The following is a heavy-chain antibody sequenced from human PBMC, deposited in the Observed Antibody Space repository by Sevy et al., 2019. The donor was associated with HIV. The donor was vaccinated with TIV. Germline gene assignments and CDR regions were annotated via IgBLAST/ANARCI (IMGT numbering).Heavy chain of an antibody. D-gene: IGHD6-6*01. V-gene: IGHV1-18*01. CDR1: GYTFTSYG. CDR3: ARTVAARPGKRVDAFDI. J-gene: IGHJ3*02. CDR2: ISAYNGNT. Sequence: ASVKVSCKASGYTFTSYGISWVRQAPGQGLEWMGWISAYNGNTNYARKLQGRVTMTTDTSTSTAYMELRSLRSDDTAGYYGARTVAARPGKRVDAFDIWGQGTMVTVSS.